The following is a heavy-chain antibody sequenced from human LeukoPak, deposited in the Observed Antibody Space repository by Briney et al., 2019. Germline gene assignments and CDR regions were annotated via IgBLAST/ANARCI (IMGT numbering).Heavy chain of an antibody. CDR1: GFTLSSYW. D-gene: IGHD2-15*01. CDR3: ARDYCSGGSCYYAY. Sequence: GGSLRLSCAASGFTLSSYWMHWVRQAPGKGPVWVSRINSDGSTTSYADSVKGRFTISRDNAKNTLYLQMNSLRAEDTAVYYCARDYCSGGSCYYAYWGQGTLITVSS. V-gene: IGHV3-74*01. J-gene: IGHJ4*02. CDR2: INSDGSTT.